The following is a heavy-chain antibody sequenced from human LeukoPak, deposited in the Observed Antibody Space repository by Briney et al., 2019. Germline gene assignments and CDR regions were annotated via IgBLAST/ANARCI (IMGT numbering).Heavy chain of an antibody. J-gene: IGHJ4*02. D-gene: IGHD5-24*01. CDR2: IYYSGST. Sequence: PSETLSLTCTVSGGSISSYYWSWIRQPPGKGLEWIGYIYYSGSTNYNPSLKSRVTISVDTSKNQFSLKLSSVTAADTAVYYCARTEMATISGISFDYWGQGTLVTVSS. CDR1: GGSISSYY. CDR3: ARTEMATISGISFDY. V-gene: IGHV4-59*08.